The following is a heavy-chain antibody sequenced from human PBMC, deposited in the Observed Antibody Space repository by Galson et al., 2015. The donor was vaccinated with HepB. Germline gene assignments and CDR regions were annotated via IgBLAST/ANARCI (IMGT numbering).Heavy chain of an antibody. CDR2: ISYDGSNK. J-gene: IGHJ6*02. Sequence: SLRLSCAASGFTFSSYAMHWVRQAPGKGLEWVAVISYDGSNKYYADSVKGRFTISRDNSKNTLYLQMNSLRAEDTAVYYCARDVYSGSWSGYYYYGMDVWGQGTTVTVSS. CDR3: ARDVYSGSWSGYYYYGMDV. CDR1: GFTFSSYA. D-gene: IGHD6-13*01. V-gene: IGHV3-30-3*01.